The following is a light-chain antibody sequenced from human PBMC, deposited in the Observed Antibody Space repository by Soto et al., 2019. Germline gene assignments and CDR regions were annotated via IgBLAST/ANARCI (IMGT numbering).Light chain of an antibody. J-gene: IGKJ5*01. V-gene: IGKV3-11*01. CDR1: QNINRY. Sequence: EIVLTQSPVTLSLSPGGRATLSCRASQNINRYLAWYHQKPGQPPRLLIYDASNRATGIPARFSGSGSGTDFTLTISSLEPEDFAVYYCQQRSNWPITFGQGTRLEIK. CDR3: QQRSNWPIT. CDR2: DAS.